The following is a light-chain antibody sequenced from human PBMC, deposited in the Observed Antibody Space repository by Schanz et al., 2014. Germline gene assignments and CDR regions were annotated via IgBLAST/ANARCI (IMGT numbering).Light chain of an antibody. CDR1: SSDVGGYDF. CDR2: DVS. J-gene: IGLJ2*01. CDR3: SAYVQGRNFVA. Sequence: QSALTQPASVSGSPGQSITISCTGTSSDVGGYDFVSWYQQHPGTAPKLMIYDVSHRPSEISNRFSGSKSANTASLTISGLQAEDEADYYCSAYVQGRNFVAFGGGTKLTVL. V-gene: IGLV2-14*01.